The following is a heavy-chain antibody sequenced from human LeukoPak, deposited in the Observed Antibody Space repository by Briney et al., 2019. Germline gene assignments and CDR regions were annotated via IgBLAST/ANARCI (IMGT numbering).Heavy chain of an antibody. V-gene: IGHV4-34*01. J-gene: IGHJ4*02. CDR2: INHSGST. CDR1: GGSFSGYY. CDR3: ARGRGYYYDSSGYYHGTFDY. Sequence: SETLSLTCAVYGGSFSGYYWSWIRQPPGKGLEWIGEINHSGSTNYNPSLKSRVTISVDTSKNHFSLKLSSVTAADTAVYYCARGRGYYYDSSGYYHGTFDYWGQGTLVTVSS. D-gene: IGHD3-22*01.